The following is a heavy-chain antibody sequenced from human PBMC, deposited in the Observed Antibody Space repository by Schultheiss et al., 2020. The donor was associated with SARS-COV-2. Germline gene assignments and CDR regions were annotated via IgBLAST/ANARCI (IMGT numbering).Heavy chain of an antibody. CDR3: AKDSSGVCHSCLYYYGMDV. CDR1: GFTFSSYA. J-gene: IGHJ6*02. Sequence: GGSLRLSCAASGFTFSSYAMHWVRQAPGKGLEWVAVIWYDGSNKYYADSVKGRFTISRDNSKNTLYLQMNSLRAEDTAVYYCAKDSSGVCHSCLYYYGMDVWGQGTTVTVSS. V-gene: IGHV3-30*02. CDR2: IWYDGSNK. D-gene: IGHD2-8*01.